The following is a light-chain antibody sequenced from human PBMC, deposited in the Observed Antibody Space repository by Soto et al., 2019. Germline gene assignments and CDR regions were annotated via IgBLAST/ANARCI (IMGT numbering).Light chain of an antibody. J-gene: IGKJ1*01. CDR3: QQTYITPRGPWT. Sequence: DIQMTQSPSSLSASVGDRVTITCRASQTISSNLNWYQQKPGKAPKLLIYVASNLQSGVPSRFSGSGSGTDFTLTIKSLQPEDFATYYCQQTYITPRGPWTFGQGTKVEIK. V-gene: IGKV1-39*01. CDR2: VAS. CDR1: QTISSN.